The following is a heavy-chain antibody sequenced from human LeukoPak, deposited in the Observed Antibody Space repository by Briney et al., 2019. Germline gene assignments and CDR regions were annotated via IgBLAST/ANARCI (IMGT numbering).Heavy chain of an antibody. CDR2: IYSGGST. CDR1: GFTVSSNY. D-gene: IGHD3-3*01. CDR3: ARRGGYYPAGIDY. Sequence: PGGSLRLSCAASGFTVSSNYMSWVRQAPGKGLEWVSVIYSGGSTYYADSVKGRFTISRDNSKNTLYLQMNSLRADDTAVYYCARRGGYYPAGIDYWGQGTLVTVSS. J-gene: IGHJ4*02. V-gene: IGHV3-53*01.